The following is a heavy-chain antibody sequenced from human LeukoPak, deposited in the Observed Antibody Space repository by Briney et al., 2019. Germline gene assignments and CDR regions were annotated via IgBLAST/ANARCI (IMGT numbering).Heavy chain of an antibody. CDR2: ISSSGSTI. D-gene: IGHD5-24*01. V-gene: IGHV3-48*03. Sequence: PGGSLRLSCAASGFTFSSYEMNWVRQAPGKGLEWVSYISSSGSTIYYADSVKGRFTISRNNAKNSLYLQMNSLRAEDTAVYYCAVATIKDYFDYWGQGTLVTVSS. J-gene: IGHJ4*02. CDR3: AVATIKDYFDY. CDR1: GFTFSSYE.